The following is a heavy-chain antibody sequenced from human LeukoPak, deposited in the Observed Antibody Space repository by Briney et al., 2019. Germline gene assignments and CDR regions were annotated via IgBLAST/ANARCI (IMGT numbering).Heavy chain of an antibody. D-gene: IGHD2-15*01. CDR3: ARAICSGGSCYGDWFDP. CDR2: ISYDGSNK. V-gene: IGHV3-30-3*01. J-gene: IGHJ5*02. CDR1: GFTFSSYA. Sequence: SGGSLRLSCAASGFTFSSYAMHWVRQAPGKGLEWVAVISYDGSNKYYADSVKGRFTISRDNSKNTLYLQMNSLRAEDTAVYYCARAICSGGSCYGDWFDPWGQGTLVTVSS.